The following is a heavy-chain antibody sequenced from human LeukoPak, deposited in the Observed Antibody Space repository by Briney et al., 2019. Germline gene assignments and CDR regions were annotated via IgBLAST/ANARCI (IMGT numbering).Heavy chain of an antibody. CDR2: IYPGDSDT. CDR3: ARRRDSSIDY. CDR1: GYTFTSYW. V-gene: IGHV5-51*01. Sequence: GESLKISCKGSGYTFTSYWIGWVRQMPGKGLEWMGIIYPGDSDTKYSPSFQSQVTISADKSIGTAYLQWSSLKASDTAMYYCARRRDSSIDYWGQGTLVTVSS. D-gene: IGHD5-24*01. J-gene: IGHJ4*02.